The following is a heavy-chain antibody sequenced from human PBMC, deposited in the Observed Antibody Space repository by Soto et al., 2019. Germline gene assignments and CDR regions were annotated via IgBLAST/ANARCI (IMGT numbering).Heavy chain of an antibody. CDR1: GYSFTDYH. J-gene: IGHJ6*02. V-gene: IGHV1-2*04. CDR2: INPMSGGT. Sequence: ASVKVSCKASGYSFTDYHIHWVRQAAGQGLAWVGRINPMSGGTSPAQKFQGWVTITTDTSISTAYMELTLLTSDDTAIYSCARLVGSSWCNYSYVMDVWGQGTTVTVSS. CDR3: ARLVGSSWCNYSYVMDV. D-gene: IGHD6-13*01.